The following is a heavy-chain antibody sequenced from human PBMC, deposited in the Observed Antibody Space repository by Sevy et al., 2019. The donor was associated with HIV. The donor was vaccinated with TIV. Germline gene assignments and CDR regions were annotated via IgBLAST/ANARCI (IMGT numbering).Heavy chain of an antibody. Sequence: GSLRLSCAASGFSLNTYWMSWVRQTPGKGLEWVANVKQDGSVKYYVDSVKGRFTISRDNARNLVYLQMNSLRVEDTALYYCVRAVAAHDSFWGQGTLVTVSS. CDR1: GFSLNTYW. J-gene: IGHJ4*02. CDR2: VKQDGSVK. CDR3: VRAVAAHDSF. D-gene: IGHD6-13*01. V-gene: IGHV3-7*01.